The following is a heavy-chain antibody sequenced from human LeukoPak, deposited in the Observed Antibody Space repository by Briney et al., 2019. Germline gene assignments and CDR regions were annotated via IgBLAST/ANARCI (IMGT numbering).Heavy chain of an antibody. J-gene: IGHJ5*02. V-gene: IGHV3-33*01. CDR3: ARDQGYSSSSEVWLDP. CDR1: GFTFSSYG. CDR2: IWYDGSNK. Sequence: GGSLRLSCAASGFTFSSYGMHWVRQAPGKGLEWVAVIWYDGSNKYYADSVKGRFTISRDNSKNTLYLQMNSLRAEDTAVYYCARDQGYSSSSEVWLDPWGQGTLVTVSS. D-gene: IGHD6-6*01.